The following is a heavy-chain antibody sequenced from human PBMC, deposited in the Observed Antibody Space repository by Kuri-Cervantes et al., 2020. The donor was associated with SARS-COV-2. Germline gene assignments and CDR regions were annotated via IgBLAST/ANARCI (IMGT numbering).Heavy chain of an antibody. CDR3: AAPITGTTDYYYYYGMDV. Sequence: ASVKVSCKASGYTFTNYGISWVRQAPGQGLEWMGWISAYNGNTNYAQKFQERVTITRDMSTSTAYMELSSLRSEDTAVYYCAAPITGTTDYYYYYGMDVWGQGTTVTVSS. J-gene: IGHJ6*02. D-gene: IGHD1-7*01. V-gene: IGHV1-18*01. CDR2: ISAYNGNT. CDR1: GYTFTNYG.